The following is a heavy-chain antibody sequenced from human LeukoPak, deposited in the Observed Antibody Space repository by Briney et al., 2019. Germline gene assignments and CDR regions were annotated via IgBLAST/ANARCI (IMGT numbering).Heavy chain of an antibody. V-gene: IGHV1-2*02. J-gene: IGHJ6*02. Sequence: ASVKVSCKASGYTFSGYYIHWVRQAPGQGLEWMGWINPNSGGTNYAQKFQGRITMTRDTSISTAYMELSRLRSDDTAVYYCATDDGGEIAMDVWSQGTTVTVSS. CDR1: GYTFSGYY. CDR2: INPNSGGT. CDR3: ATDDGGEIAMDV. D-gene: IGHD3-10*01.